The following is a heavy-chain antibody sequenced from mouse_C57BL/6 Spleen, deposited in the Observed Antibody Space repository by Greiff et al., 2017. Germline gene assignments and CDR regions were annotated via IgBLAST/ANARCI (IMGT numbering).Heavy chain of an antibody. V-gene: IGHV1-72*01. CDR3: AREEKVIYYGNSYWYFDV. Sequence: QVQLQQPGAELVKPGASVKLSCKASGYTFTSYWMHWVKQRPGRGLEWIGRIDPNSGGTKYNEKFKSKATLTVDKPSSTAYMQLSSLTSEDSAVYYCAREEKVIYYGNSYWYFDVWGTGTTVTVSS. D-gene: IGHD2-1*01. CDR1: GYTFTSYW. CDR2: IDPNSGGT. J-gene: IGHJ1*03.